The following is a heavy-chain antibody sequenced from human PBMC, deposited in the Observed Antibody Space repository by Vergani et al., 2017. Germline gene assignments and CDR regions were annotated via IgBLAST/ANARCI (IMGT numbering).Heavy chain of an antibody. CDR3: ARTVISSSWYVDY. CDR2: SIPILGIA. D-gene: IGHD6-13*01. V-gene: IGHV1-69*02. CDR1: GGTFSSYT. J-gene: IGHJ4*02. Sequence: QVQLVQSGAEVKKPGSSVKVSCKASGGTFSSYTISWVRQAPGQGVEWMGRSIPILGIANYAQKFQGRVTITADKSTSTAYMELSSLGSEDTAVYYWARTVISSSWYVDYWGQGTLVTVSS.